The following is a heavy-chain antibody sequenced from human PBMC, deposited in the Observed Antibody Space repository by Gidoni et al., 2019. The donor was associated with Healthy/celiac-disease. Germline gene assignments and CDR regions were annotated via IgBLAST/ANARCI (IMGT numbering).Heavy chain of an antibody. V-gene: IGHV3-30*04. J-gene: IGHJ4*02. CDR1: GFTCRSYA. CDR2: ISYDGSNK. D-gene: IGHD3-10*01. Sequence: VQLGGSGGAGVQPGRSLSPSCAASGFTCRSYALHWVRQAPGKGLEWLAVISYDGSNKYYADSVKGRFTISRDNSKNTLYLQMNSLRAEDTAVYYCARDSKYGSGSYYNPFDYWGQGTLVTVSS. CDR3: ARDSKYGSGSYYNPFDY.